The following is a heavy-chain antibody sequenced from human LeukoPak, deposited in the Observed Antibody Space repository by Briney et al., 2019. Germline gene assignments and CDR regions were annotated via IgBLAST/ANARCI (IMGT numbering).Heavy chain of an antibody. D-gene: IGHD2-15*01. V-gene: IGHV3-30*18. CDR1: GFTFSSYG. CDR2: ISYDGSNK. Sequence: GGSLRLSCAASGFTFSSYGMHWVRQAPGKGLEWVAVISYDGSNKYYADSVKGRFTISRDNSKNTLYLQMNSLRAEDTAVYYCAKELHHYYYGTDVWGQGTTVTVSS. CDR3: AKELHHYYYGTDV. J-gene: IGHJ6*02.